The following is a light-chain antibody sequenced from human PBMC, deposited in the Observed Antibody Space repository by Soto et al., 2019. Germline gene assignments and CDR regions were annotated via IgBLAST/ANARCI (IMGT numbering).Light chain of an antibody. V-gene: IGKV3-20*01. Sequence: EIVMTQSPGTLSLSPGERATLSCRASQSVSSSYLAWYQQKPGQAPRLLIYGASSRATGIPDRFSGSGSGTDFTLTISRLETEDFAVYYCQQYGSSALTVGGGTKVDIK. CDR1: QSVSSSY. CDR3: QQYGSSALT. J-gene: IGKJ4*01. CDR2: GAS.